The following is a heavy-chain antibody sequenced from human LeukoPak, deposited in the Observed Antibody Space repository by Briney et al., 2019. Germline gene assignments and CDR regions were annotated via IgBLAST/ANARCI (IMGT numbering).Heavy chain of an antibody. CDR1: GYSISSGYY. D-gene: IGHD4-11*01. CDR2: IYTSGST. Sequence: LETLSLTCTVSGYSISSGYYWGWIRQPAGKGLEWIGRIYTSGSTNYNPSLKSRVTMSVDTSKNQFSLKLSSVTAADTAVYYCARDPYSNYGSGFDPWGQGTLVTVSS. V-gene: IGHV4-4*07. J-gene: IGHJ5*02. CDR3: ARDPYSNYGSGFDP.